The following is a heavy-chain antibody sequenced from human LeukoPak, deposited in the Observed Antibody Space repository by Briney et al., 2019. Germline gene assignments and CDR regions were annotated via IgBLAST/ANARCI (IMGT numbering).Heavy chain of an antibody. D-gene: IGHD6-6*01. CDR2: INHSGST. CDR1: GGSFSGYY. Sequence: SETLSLTCAVYGGSFSGYYWSWIRKPPGKGLEWIGEINHSGSTNYNPSLKSRVTISVDTSKNQFSLKLSSVTAADTAVYYCARGKRESSSFGYWGQGTLVTVSS. J-gene: IGHJ4*02. CDR3: ARGKRESSSFGY. V-gene: IGHV4-34*01.